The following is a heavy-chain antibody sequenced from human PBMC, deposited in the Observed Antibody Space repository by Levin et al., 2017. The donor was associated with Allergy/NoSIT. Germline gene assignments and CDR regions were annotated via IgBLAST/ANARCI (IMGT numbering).Heavy chain of an antibody. CDR3: AREPYSNDAHYFYYYMDV. J-gene: IGHJ6*03. Sequence: PSETLSLTCTVSGGSVSSGSYYWSWIRQPPGKGLEWIGYFYYSGGPNYNPSLKSRVTISVDTSMNQFSLRLSSVTAADTAVYYCAREPYSNDAHYFYYYMDVWGKGTTVTVSS. D-gene: IGHD4-11*01. CDR1: GGSVSSGSYY. CDR2: FYYSGGP. V-gene: IGHV4-61*01.